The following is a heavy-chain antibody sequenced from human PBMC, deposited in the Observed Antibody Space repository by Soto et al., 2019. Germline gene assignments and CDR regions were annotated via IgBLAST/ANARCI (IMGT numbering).Heavy chain of an antibody. J-gene: IGHJ4*02. V-gene: IGHV4-34*01. CDR2: INHSGST. D-gene: IGHD5-12*01. CDR3: ARGSESTIAARPVGHLIVATIGYFDY. CDR1: GGSFSGYY. Sequence: QVQLQQWGAGLLKPSETLSLTCAVYGGSFSGYYWSWIRQPPGKGLEWIGEINHSGSTNYNPSLKSRVTISVDTSKNQFSLKLSSVTAADTAVYYCARGSESTIAARPVGHLIVATIGYFDYWGQGTLVTVSS.